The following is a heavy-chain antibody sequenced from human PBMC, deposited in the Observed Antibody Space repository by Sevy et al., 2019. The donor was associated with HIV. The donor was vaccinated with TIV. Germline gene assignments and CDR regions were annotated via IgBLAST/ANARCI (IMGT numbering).Heavy chain of an antibody. CDR2: IYYSGST. Sequence: SETLSLTCTVSGGSFSSYYWSWIRQPPGKGLEWIWYIYYSGSTNYNPSLKSRVTISVDTSKNQFSLKLSSVTAADTAVYYGAGEDTAMAYFDYWGQGTLVTVSS. J-gene: IGHJ4*02. CDR1: GGSFSSYY. CDR3: AGEDTAMAYFDY. D-gene: IGHD5-18*01. V-gene: IGHV4-59*01.